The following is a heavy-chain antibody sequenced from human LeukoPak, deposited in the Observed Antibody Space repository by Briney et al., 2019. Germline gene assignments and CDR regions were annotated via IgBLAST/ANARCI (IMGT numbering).Heavy chain of an antibody. J-gene: IGHJ5*02. D-gene: IGHD2-2*01. CDR2: INHSGST. CDR3: ASRCSSSSCYLRGFDP. CDR1: GGSFSGYY. V-gene: IGHV4-34*01. Sequence: PSETLSLTCAVYGGSFSGYYWSWIRQPPGKGLEWIGEINHSGSTNYNPSLKSRVTISVDTSKNQFSLKLNSMTAADTAVYYCASRCSSSSCYLRGFDPWGQGTLVTVSS.